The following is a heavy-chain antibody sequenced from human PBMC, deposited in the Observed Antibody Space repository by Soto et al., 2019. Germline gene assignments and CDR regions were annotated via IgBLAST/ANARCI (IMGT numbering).Heavy chain of an antibody. Sequence: EVQILESGGGLVQPGGSLRLSCAASGFTFSSSAMNWVRQTPGKGLEWVSVTSGSDGNTYYADSVKGRFTISRDNSRNPLYLDMNSLRAEDTAVYFCAKSLSIHGQNWFDPWGQGTLVTSSS. CDR3: AKSLSIHGQNWFDP. D-gene: IGHD3-3*02. CDR2: TSGSDGNT. V-gene: IGHV3-23*01. J-gene: IGHJ5*02. CDR1: GFTFSSSA.